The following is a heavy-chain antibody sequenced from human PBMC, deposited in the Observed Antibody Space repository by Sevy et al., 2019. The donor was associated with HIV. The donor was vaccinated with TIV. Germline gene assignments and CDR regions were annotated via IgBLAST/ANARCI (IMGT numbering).Heavy chain of an antibody. D-gene: IGHD1-1*01. CDR1: GGSISSGTYY. Sequence: SETLSLTCTVSGGSISSGTYYWNWIRQPAGKGLEWLGRIYTSGSTNYNPSLKSRVTMSLDTSKNQFSLKLRSVTAADTAVYFCAREGRGTGIKDYWGQGTLVTVSS. V-gene: IGHV4-61*02. J-gene: IGHJ4*02. CDR3: AREGRGTGIKDY. CDR2: IYTSGST.